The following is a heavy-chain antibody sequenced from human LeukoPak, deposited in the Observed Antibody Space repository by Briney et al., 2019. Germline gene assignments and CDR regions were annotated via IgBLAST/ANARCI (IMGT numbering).Heavy chain of an antibody. CDR3: ATDTGSGWYFDY. CDR1: GYTLTELS. Sequence: ASVKVSCKVSGYTLTELSMHWVRQAPGKGLEWMGGFDPEDGETIYAQKFQGRVTMTEDTSTDTAYMELSSLRSEDTAVYYCATDTGSGWYFDYWGQGTLVTVSS. CDR2: FDPEDGET. V-gene: IGHV1-24*01. D-gene: IGHD6-19*01. J-gene: IGHJ4*02.